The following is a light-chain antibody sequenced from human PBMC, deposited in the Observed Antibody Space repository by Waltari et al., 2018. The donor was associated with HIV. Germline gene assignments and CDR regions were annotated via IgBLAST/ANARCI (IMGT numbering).Light chain of an antibody. J-gene: IGKJ5*01. CDR1: QDIGNS. CDR2: GAS. CDR3: QQYDNFPIT. V-gene: IGKV1-16*01. Sequence: DIQMTQSPSSLSASVGDTATITCRASQDIGNSLAWFQQKPGNAPSPLISGASSLQSGVPSRFSGSGSETDFTLTITSLQPEDFATYYCQQYDNFPITFGQGTRLEIK.